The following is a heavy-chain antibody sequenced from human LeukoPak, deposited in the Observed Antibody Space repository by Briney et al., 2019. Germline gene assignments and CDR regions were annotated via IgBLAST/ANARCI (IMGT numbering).Heavy chain of an antibody. CDR1: GGSISGADHY. CDR3: SRRGGEYCSGGACYGWFDP. D-gene: IGHD2-15*01. CDR2: IDYTGAT. V-gene: IGHV4-30-4*01. Sequence: SETLSLTCTVSGGSISGADHYWSWFRQPPGKGLEWIGYIDYTGATYYNPSLKSRVTISVDTSKNQFSLRLRYVTAADTAVYYCSRRGGEYCSGGACYGWFDPWGQGTLVPVSS. J-gene: IGHJ5*02.